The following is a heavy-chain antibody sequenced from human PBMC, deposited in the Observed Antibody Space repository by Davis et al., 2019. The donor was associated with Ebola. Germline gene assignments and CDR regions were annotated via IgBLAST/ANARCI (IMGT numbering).Heavy chain of an antibody. CDR3: AKLIAAAGHDAFDI. CDR2: ISWNSGSI. CDR1: GFTFDDYA. Sequence: SLKISCAASGFTFDDYAMHWVRQAPGKGLERVSGISWNSGSIGYADSVKGRFTISRDNAKNSLYLQMNSLRAEDTALYYCAKLIAAAGHDAFDIWGQGTMVTVSS. J-gene: IGHJ3*02. V-gene: IGHV3-9*01. D-gene: IGHD6-13*01.